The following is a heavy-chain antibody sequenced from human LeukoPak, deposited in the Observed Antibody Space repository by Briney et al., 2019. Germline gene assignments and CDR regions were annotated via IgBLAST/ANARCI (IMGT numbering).Heavy chain of an antibody. Sequence: GGSLRLSCEASGSTFSSYAMYWVRQAPGKGLEWVATISYDGSNTYYADSVKGRFTISRDISKNSLYLQMNSLRAEDTAVYYCARDLFDYGDYGWFDPWGQGTLVTVSS. J-gene: IGHJ5*02. CDR1: GSTFSSYA. CDR2: ISYDGSNT. CDR3: ARDLFDYGDYGWFDP. V-gene: IGHV3-30*03. D-gene: IGHD4-17*01.